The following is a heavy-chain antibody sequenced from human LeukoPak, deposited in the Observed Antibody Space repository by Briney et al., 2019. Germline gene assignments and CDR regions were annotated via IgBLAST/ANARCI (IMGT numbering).Heavy chain of an antibody. J-gene: IGHJ4*02. CDR2: INPSGGST. D-gene: IGHD6-19*01. CDR1: GYTFTSYY. CDR3: ARAVAGLNYFDY. Sequence: ASVKVSCKASGYTFTSYYMHWVRQAPGQGLEWMGIINPSGGSTSYAQKFQGRVTMTRDTSSSTVYMELSSLRSEDTAVYYCARAVAGLNYFDYWGQGTLVTVSS. V-gene: IGHV1-46*01.